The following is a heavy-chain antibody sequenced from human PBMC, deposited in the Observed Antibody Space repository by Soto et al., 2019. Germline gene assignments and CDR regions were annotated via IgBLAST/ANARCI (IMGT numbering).Heavy chain of an antibody. CDR2: INSDGSST. J-gene: IGHJ4*02. CDR3: ARVPTGDNAC. CDR1: GFTFSNYW. D-gene: IGHD7-27*01. Sequence: EVQLVESGGGLVQPGGSLRLSCAASGFTFSNYWMHWVRQAPGKGLVRVSRINSDGSSTSYADSVKGRFTISRDNAKNKLYLQINRLRAEDTAVYYCARVPTGDNACWGQGTLVTVSS. V-gene: IGHV3-74*01.